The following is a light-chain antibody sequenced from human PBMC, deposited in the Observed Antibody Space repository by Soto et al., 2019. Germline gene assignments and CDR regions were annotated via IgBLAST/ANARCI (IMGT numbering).Light chain of an antibody. CDR1: QSVSSY. J-gene: IGKJ1*01. CDR3: QQRSNWPWT. Sequence: IVLTQSPATLSLSPGERATLSCRASQSVSSYLAWYQQKPGQAPRLLIYDASNRATGIPARFSGSGSGTDFTLTISSLEPEDFAVYSCQQRSNWPWTFGQGTKVDIK. V-gene: IGKV3-11*01. CDR2: DAS.